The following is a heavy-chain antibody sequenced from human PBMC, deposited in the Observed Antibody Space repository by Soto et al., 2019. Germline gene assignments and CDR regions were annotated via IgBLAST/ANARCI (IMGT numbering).Heavy chain of an antibody. CDR1: GFTFSSYG. J-gene: IGHJ4*02. CDR2: ISDTGSSH. V-gene: IGHV3-30*18. D-gene: IGHD3-3*01. CDR3: AKDRRGDCHDNSFYFGADY. Sequence: GGSLSLSCVGSGFTFSSYGMHWVRQAPGKGLECVAVISDTGSSHYYAASVEGRFTISRENSKNTLSLHMDRLRVEDTAVYYCAKDRRGDCHDNSFYFGADYWGQGTPVTVSS.